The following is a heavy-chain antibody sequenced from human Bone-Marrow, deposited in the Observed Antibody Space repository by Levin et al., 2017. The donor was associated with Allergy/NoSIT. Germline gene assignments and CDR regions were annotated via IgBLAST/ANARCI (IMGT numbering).Heavy chain of an antibody. CDR1: GLSLSRNEVG. Sequence: QSGPTLVKPTHTLTLTCTFSGLSLSRNEVGVGWIRQPPGKALEWLALIYWDGDKRYSPSLKTRLTITKDTSKNQVVLTLTNVDPVDTATYYCAHTHSYGYFDYWGQGTLVTVSS. CDR2: IYWDGDK. J-gene: IGHJ4*02. CDR3: AHTHSYGYFDY. V-gene: IGHV2-5*02. D-gene: IGHD5-18*01.